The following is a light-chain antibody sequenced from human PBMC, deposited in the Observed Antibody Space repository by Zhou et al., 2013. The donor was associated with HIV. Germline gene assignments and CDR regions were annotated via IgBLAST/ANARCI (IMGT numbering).Light chain of an antibody. CDR2: AAS. Sequence: DIQLTQSPSFLSASVGDRVTLTCRASQDISSYLAWYQQSAGKAPKLLIYAASTLQSGVPSRFSGGGSGTEFTLTINTLQPEDFATYYCQQVKSYPLTFGGGTNVEMK. V-gene: IGKV1-9*01. J-gene: IGKJ4*01. CDR1: QDISSY. CDR3: QQVKSYPLT.